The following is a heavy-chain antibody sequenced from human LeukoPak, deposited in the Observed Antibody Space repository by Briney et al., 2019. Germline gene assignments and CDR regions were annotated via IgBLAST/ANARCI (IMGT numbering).Heavy chain of an antibody. V-gene: IGHV3-21*01. D-gene: IGHD4-23*01. Sequence: GGSLRLSCAASGFTFSSYSMKWVRQAPGKGLEWVSSISSSSSYTHYADSVKGRFTISRDNAKNSLYLQMNSLRAEDTAVYYCARDRRAYGGKPFGAFDIWGQGTMVTVSS. CDR1: GFTFSSYS. CDR2: ISSSSSYT. CDR3: ARDRRAYGGKPFGAFDI. J-gene: IGHJ3*02.